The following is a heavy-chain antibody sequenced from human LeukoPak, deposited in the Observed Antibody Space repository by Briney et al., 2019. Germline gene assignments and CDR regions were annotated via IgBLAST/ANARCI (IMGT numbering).Heavy chain of an antibody. CDR1: GFTFSSYW. V-gene: IGHV3-7*01. Sequence: GGSLRLSCTTSGFTFSSYWMSWVRQAPGKGLEWVPNIKQDGGEKYYVDSVKGRFTISRDNAKNSLYLQMNSLRAEDTAIYYCARAPIVVVPTWRPTYFDYWGQGTLVTVSS. J-gene: IGHJ4*02. D-gene: IGHD2-2*01. CDR3: ARAPIVVVPTWRPTYFDY. CDR2: IKQDGGEK.